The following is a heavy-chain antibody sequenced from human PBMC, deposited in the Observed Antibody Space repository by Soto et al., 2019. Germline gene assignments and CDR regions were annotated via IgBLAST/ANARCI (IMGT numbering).Heavy chain of an antibody. CDR3: ARDRGSGWFVY. D-gene: IGHD6-19*01. J-gene: IGHJ4*02. V-gene: IGHV1-18*01. CDR2: ISAYNGNT. Sequence: ASVKVSCKASGYAFGTYGVSWVRQAPGQGLEWMGWISAYNGNTNYAQNFQGRVALTTDTPTTTAYMELRSLTSDDTAVYYCARDRGSGWFVYWGQGTLVTVSS. CDR1: GYAFGTYG.